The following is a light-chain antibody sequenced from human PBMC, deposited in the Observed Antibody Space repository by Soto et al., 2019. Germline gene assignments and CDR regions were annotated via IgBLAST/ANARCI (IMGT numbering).Light chain of an antibody. CDR1: QAVSSN. CDR2: GAS. V-gene: IGKV3-15*01. J-gene: IGKJ1*01. CDR3: QQYNNWWT. Sequence: EIVMRQSPATLSVSPGERATLSCRASQAVSSNLAWYQPKPGKAPRLLIYGASTRATGVPARLSVSGSGTEFTLTIRSLQSEDFAVYYCQQYNNWWTFGQGTKVYIK.